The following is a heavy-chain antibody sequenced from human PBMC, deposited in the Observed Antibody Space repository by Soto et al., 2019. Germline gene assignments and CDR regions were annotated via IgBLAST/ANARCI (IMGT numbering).Heavy chain of an antibody. V-gene: IGHV4-59*01. Sequence: SETLSLTCTVSGGSISSYYWSWIRQPPGKGLEWIGYIYYSGSTNYNPSLKSRVTISVDRSKNQFSLKLSSVTAADTAVYYCARARGDYRAHYYYYYYMDVWGKGTTVTVSS. CDR2: IYYSGST. D-gene: IGHD4-17*01. CDR3: ARARGDYRAHYYYYYYMDV. J-gene: IGHJ6*03. CDR1: GGSISSYY.